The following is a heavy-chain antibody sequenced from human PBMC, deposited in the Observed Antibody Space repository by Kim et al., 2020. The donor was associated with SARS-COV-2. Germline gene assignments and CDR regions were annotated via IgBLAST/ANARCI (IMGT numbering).Heavy chain of an antibody. Sequence: GGSLRLSCVTSRFSLSDHYIDWVRQGPGKGLEWVGRSGNKASSHTTEYAASVKDRFTISRDDSKNSLYLQMNSLKTEDTAVYYCCRGYSGGPIYAFDIWGQGTGATVSS. CDR2: SGNKASSHTT. J-gene: IGHJ3*02. CDR1: RFSLSDHY. D-gene: IGHD6-19*01. CDR3: CRGYSGGPIYAFDI. V-gene: IGHV3-72*01.